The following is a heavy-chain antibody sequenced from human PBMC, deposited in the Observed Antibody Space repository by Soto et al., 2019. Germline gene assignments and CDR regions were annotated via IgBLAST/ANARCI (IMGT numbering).Heavy chain of an antibody. D-gene: IGHD6-19*01. CDR2: ISSSSSYI. V-gene: IGHV3-21*01. Sequence: GGSLRLSCAASGFTFSSYSMNWVRQAPGKGLEWVSSISSSSSYIYYADSVKGRFTISRDNAKNSLYLQMNSLRAEDTAVYYCARGQVAGTRYFDLWGRGTLVTVSS. J-gene: IGHJ2*01. CDR1: GFTFSSYS. CDR3: ARGQVAGTRYFDL.